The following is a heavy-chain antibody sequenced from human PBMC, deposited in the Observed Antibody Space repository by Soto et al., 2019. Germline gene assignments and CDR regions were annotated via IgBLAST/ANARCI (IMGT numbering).Heavy chain of an antibody. CDR2: IDPSDSYT. D-gene: IGHD6-13*01. CDR1: GYSFTSYW. CDR3: ARGGAAAPYYYGMDV. J-gene: IGHJ6*02. V-gene: IGHV5-10-1*01. Sequence: GESLKISCKGSGYSFTSYWISWVRQMPGKGLEWMGRIDPSDSYTNYSPSFQGHVTISADKSISTAYLQWSSLKASDTAMYYCARGGAAAPYYYGMDVWGQGTTVTVSS.